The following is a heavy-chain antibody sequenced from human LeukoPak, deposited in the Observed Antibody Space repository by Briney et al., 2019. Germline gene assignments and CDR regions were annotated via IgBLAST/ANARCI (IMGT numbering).Heavy chain of an antibody. V-gene: IGHV3-7*04. CDR3: AKDRASSWSLDY. CDR1: GFTFNMYW. Sequence: GGSLRLSCAASGFTFNMYWMTWVRQAPGKGLESVAYINKDGSDKYYVDSVRGRFTVSRDNSKNTMYLQMNSLRPEDTAMYYCAKDRASSWSLDYWGQGNLVTVSS. CDR2: INKDGSDK. D-gene: IGHD6-13*01. J-gene: IGHJ4*02.